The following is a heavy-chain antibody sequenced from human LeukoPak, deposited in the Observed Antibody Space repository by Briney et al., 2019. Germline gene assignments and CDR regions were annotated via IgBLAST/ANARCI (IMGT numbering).Heavy chain of an antibody. CDR1: GFTFSSHS. Sequence: GGSLRLSCAASGFTFSSHSMNWVRQAPGKGLEWISYIRSSSSSIFYADSVKGRFTISTDNARNSLYLQMNSLRDKDTAVYYCARDLNWGFDYWGQGILVTVSS. J-gene: IGHJ4*02. D-gene: IGHD7-27*01. CDR2: IRSSSSSI. CDR3: ARDLNWGFDY. V-gene: IGHV3-48*02.